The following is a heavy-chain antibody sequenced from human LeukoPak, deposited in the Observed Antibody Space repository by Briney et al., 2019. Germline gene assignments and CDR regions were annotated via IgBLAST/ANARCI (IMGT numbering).Heavy chain of an antibody. V-gene: IGHV3-23*01. CDR2: NSGST. CDR1: GFTFSTYA. Sequence: GGSLRLSCAGSGFTFSTYAMSWVRQAPGKGLEWVSGNSGSTYYANSVKGRFTISRDNSKNTLYLQMNSLRAEDTAVYYCAKGRGIAVAGTFDYWGQGTLVTVSS. D-gene: IGHD6-19*01. CDR3: AKGRGIAVAGTFDY. J-gene: IGHJ4*02.